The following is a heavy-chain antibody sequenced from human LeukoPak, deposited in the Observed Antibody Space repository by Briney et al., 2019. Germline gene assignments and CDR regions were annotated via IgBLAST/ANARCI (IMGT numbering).Heavy chain of an antibody. V-gene: IGHV4-59*11. CDR1: GGSISSHY. J-gene: IGHJ5*02. CDR2: IYYSGST. Sequence: PSETLSLTCTVSGGSISSHYWSWIRQPPGKGLEWIGYIYYSGSTNYNPSPKSRVTISVDTSKNQFSLKLSSVTAADTAVYYCARGQITIFGVVIIYNWFDPWGQGTLVTVSS. CDR3: ARGQITIFGVVIIYNWFDP. D-gene: IGHD3-3*01.